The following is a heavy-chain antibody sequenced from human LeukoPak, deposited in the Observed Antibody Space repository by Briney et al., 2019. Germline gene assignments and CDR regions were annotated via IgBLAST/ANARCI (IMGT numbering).Heavy chain of an antibody. V-gene: IGHV4-31*03. J-gene: IGHJ4*02. Sequence: PSETLSLTCTVSGGSISSGGYYWSWIRQHPGKGLEWIGYIYYSGSTYYNPSLKSRVTISVDTSKNQFSLKLSSVTAADTAVYYCARVLPPTAIDYWGQGTLVTVSS. D-gene: IGHD1-26*01. CDR3: ARVLPPTAIDY. CDR1: GGSISSGGYY. CDR2: IYYSGST.